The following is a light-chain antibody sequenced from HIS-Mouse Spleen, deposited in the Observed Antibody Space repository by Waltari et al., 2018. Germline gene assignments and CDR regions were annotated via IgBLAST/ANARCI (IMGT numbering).Light chain of an antibody. CDR3: CSYAGSSTWV. CDR1: SSDVGSYTL. J-gene: IGLJ3*02. Sequence: QSALPQPASVSGSPGQSITISCTGTSSDVGSYTLVSWYQQHPGKAPKRMIYEGSKRPSGVSNRFSGSKSGNTASLTISGLQAEDEADYYCCSYAGSSTWVFGGGTKLTVL. CDR2: EGS. V-gene: IGLV2-23*01.